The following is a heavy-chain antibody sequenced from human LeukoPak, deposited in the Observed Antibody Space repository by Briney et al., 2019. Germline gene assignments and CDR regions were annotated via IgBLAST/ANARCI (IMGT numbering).Heavy chain of an antibody. CDR1: GFTFSSYS. Sequence: PGGSLRLSCAASGFTFSSYSMNWVRQAPGKGLEWVSSISSSSSYIYCADSVKGRFTISRDNAKNSLYLQMNSLRAEDTAVYYCARVGGLYDSSGHGGNDYWGQGTLVTVSS. J-gene: IGHJ4*02. D-gene: IGHD3-22*01. V-gene: IGHV3-21*01. CDR2: ISSSSSYI. CDR3: ARVGGLYDSSGHGGNDY.